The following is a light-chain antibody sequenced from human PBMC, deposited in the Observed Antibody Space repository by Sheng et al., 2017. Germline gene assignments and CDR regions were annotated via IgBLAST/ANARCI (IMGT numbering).Light chain of an antibody. Sequence: QSVLTQPPSASGTPGQRVTISCSGSSSNIGSNTVNWYQQLPGTAPKLVIYKIDQRPSGVPDRFSGSKSGTSASLAISGLQSEDEADYYCAAWDDSLNGRVFGGGTKLTVL. CDR3: AAWDDSLNGRV. CDR1: SSNIGSNT. V-gene: IGLV1-44*01. CDR2: KID. J-gene: IGLJ3*02.